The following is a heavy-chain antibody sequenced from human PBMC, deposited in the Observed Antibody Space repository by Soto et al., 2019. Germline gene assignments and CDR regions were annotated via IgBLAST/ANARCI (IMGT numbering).Heavy chain of an antibody. CDR3: AKIQFDY. CDR1: GFTFSNYW. CDR2: INEDGSEK. J-gene: IGHJ4*02. Sequence: PGGSLRLSCAASGFTFSNYWMNWVRQAPGKGLEWVANINEDGSEKYYVDSAKGRFTISRDNAKNSLYLQMSSLRAEDTAVYYCAKIQFDYWGQGTLVPVSS. V-gene: IGHV3-7*01.